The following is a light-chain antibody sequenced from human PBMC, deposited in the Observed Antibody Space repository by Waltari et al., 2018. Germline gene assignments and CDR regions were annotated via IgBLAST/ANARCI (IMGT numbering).Light chain of an antibody. CDR3: QQNDRLPVT. J-gene: IGKJ2*01. Sequence: DIQMTQSPSTLSTSIGDRVTITCRASQTISSWLAWYQQKPGKAPKLLINTASSLESGVPSRFSGSGSGTEFTLTISSLQPDDFAAYYCQQNDRLPVTFGQGTKLEIK. CDR2: TAS. CDR1: QTISSW. V-gene: IGKV1-5*03.